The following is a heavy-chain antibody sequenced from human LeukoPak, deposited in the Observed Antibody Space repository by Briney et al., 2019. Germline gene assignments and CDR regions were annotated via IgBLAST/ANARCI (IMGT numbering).Heavy chain of an antibody. CDR1: GGSISTSNYY. V-gene: IGHV4-39*07. CDR3: ARVFRRFLEWRRQGGYFDY. Sequence: PSETLSLTCTVSGGSISTSNYYWGWIRQPPGKGLEWIGNIFYSGSTNYNPSLKSRVTISLHKSKNQFSLKLSSVTAADTAMYYCARVFRRFLEWRRQGGYFDYWGQGTLVTVSS. CDR2: IFYSGST. J-gene: IGHJ4*02. D-gene: IGHD3-3*01.